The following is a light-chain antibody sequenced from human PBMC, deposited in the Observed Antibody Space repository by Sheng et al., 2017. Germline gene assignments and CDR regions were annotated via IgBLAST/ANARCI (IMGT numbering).Light chain of an antibody. CDR3: YSSADNILV. CDR2: KDT. Sequence: SYELTQPSSVSVSPGQTASIPCSGDVLEKKYARWFQQKPGQAPTVVIYKDTERPSGISERFSGSSSGTTVTLTISGAQVEDEADYYCYSSADNILVFGGGTK. CDR1: VLEKKY. J-gene: IGLJ2*01. V-gene: IGLV3-27*01.